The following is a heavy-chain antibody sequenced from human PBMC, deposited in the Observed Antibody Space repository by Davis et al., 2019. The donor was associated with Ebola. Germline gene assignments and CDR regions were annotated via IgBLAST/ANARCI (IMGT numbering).Heavy chain of an antibody. J-gene: IGHJ4*02. V-gene: IGHV1-2*06. CDR2: INPKSTGT. D-gene: IGHD6-19*01. CDR1: GYTFTDYH. CDR3: ARETLDGRASDY. Sequence: ASVKVSCKASGYTFTDYHVHWVRQAPGQGLEWIRRINPKSTGTHYAKKFQGRVTMTRDTSISAAYMELSRLRSDDTAVYYCARETLDGRASDYWGQGTLVTVSS.